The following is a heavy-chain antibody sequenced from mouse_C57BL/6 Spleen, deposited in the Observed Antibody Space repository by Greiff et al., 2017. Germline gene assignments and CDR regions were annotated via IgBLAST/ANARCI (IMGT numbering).Heavy chain of an antibody. V-gene: IGHV5-17*01. CDR2: ISSGSSTL. D-gene: IGHD2-5*01. J-gene: IGHJ3*01. CDR3: ARKDDSNYDFAY. CDR1: GLTFSDYG. Sequence: EVTLMESGGGLVKPGGSLKLSCAASGLTFSDYGMHWVRQAPETGLEWVAYISSGSSTLYYADTVKGRFTISRDNAKNTLFLQMTSRMSEDTAMYYWARKDDSNYDFAYWGQGTLVTVAA.